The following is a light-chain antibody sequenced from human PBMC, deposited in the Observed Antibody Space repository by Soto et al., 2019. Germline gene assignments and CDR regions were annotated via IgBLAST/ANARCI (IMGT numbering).Light chain of an antibody. Sequence: QSALTQPRSASGSPGRSVTISCTGASSDVGGYNFVSWYQQHPGKAPKLLIYEVTKRPSGVPDRFSGSRSGNTASLTVSGLQAEDEADYYCSSYAGSNNMVFGTGTKVTVL. CDR3: SSYAGSNNMV. J-gene: IGLJ1*01. CDR1: SSDVGGYNF. CDR2: EVT. V-gene: IGLV2-8*01.